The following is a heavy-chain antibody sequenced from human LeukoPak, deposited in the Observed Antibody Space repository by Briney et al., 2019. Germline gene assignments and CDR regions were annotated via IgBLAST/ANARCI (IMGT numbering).Heavy chain of an antibody. Sequence: GESLKISCKGSGYSFTSYWIGWVRQMPGEGLEGMGIIYPGDSDTRYSPSFQGQVTISADKSISTAYLQWSSLKASDTAMYYCARQSSSSPNAFDIWGQGTMVTVSS. D-gene: IGHD6-13*01. CDR1: GYSFTSYW. CDR3: ARQSSSSPNAFDI. V-gene: IGHV5-51*01. J-gene: IGHJ3*02. CDR2: IYPGDSDT.